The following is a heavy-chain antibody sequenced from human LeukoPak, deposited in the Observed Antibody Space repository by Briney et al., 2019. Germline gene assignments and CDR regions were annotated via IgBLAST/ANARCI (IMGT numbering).Heavy chain of an antibody. D-gene: IGHD6-19*01. CDR2: VRYNGNDK. J-gene: IGHJ4*02. V-gene: IGHV3-30*02. CDR3: AKAGSGWYAPY. Sequence: GGSLRLSCAASGFTFTAYGMQWVRQAPGKGLEWVAFVRYNGNDKYYADSVKGRFTISRDNSKNTVDPQMDSLRAEDTAVYYCAKAGSGWYAPYWGQGTLVTVS. CDR1: GFTFTAYG.